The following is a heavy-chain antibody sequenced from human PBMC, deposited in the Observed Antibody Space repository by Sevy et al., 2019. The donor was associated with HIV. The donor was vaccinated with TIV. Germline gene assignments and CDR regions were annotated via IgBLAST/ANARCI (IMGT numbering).Heavy chain of an antibody. V-gene: IGHV4-30-2*01. D-gene: IGHD4-17*01. J-gene: IGHJ3*02. CDR1: GGSISSGAYS. CDR3: ARDGGTLTTSGSFDI. CDR2: IFHTGNV. Sequence: SETLSLTCAVSGGSISSGAYSWNWIRQAPGKGLEWIGYIFHTGNVYYNPSLKSRVTISVDRSKSQFSLRLSSVTAADTAVFYCARDGGTLTTSGSFDIWGQGIMVTVSS.